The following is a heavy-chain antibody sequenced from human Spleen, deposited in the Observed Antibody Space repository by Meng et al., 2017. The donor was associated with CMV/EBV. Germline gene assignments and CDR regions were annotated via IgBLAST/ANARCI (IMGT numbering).Heavy chain of an antibody. CDR2: VSFDGSNK. Sequence: GESLKISCAASAFNFSHYAIHWVRQAPGKGLEWVAIVSFDGSNKRYAETARGRFAVSRDNSKNTVFLKMNSLRAGDTAVYYCAGDRDLPRGYYGMDVWGQGTTVTVSS. CDR3: AGDRDLPRGYYGMDV. J-gene: IGHJ6*02. D-gene: IGHD5-24*01. V-gene: IGHV3-30*09. CDR1: AFNFSHYA.